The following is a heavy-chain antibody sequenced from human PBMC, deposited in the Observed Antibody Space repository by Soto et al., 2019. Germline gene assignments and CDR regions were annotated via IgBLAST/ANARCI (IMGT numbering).Heavy chain of an antibody. V-gene: IGHV2-5*02. CDR1: GFSLSTSGVG. CDR3: AHRRHGCLGDAFDI. D-gene: IGHD6-19*01. CDR2: IYWDGDK. J-gene: IGHJ3*02. Sequence: QITLKESGPTLVKPTQTLTLTCMFTGFSLSTSGVGVGWIRQPPGEALEWLALIYWDGDKRYRPSLKSRVTITKDTSKNQVVLTMTNMDPVDTATYYCAHRRHGCLGDAFDIWGQGTMVTVSS.